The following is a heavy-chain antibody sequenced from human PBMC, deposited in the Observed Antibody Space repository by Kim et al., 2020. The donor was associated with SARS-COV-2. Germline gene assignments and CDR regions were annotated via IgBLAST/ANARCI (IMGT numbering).Heavy chain of an antibody. CDR1: GHFFTRDS. CDR3: LGGFYFDY. V-gene: IGHV1-3*01. CDR2: IDCGNGNT. J-gene: IGHJ4*02. Sequence: ASVKVSCKTSGHFFTRDSIHWVRQAPGQGLEWMGGIDCGNGNTIYSQKFQGRVTFTTDTSASTAYMELSFLRSEDSAVYYCLGGFYFDYLVQGTLVTVSS. D-gene: IGHD3-16*01.